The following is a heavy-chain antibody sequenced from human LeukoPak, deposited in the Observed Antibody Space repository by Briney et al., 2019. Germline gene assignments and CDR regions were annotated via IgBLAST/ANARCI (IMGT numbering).Heavy chain of an antibody. CDR3: ARRKGGWSSSLYYFDY. CDR2: IYPGDPDT. CDR1: GYSFTSYW. J-gene: IGHJ4*02. V-gene: IGHV5-51*01. D-gene: IGHD6-19*01. Sequence: GESLKISCKGSGYSFTSYWLGWVRQMPGKGLEWMGIIYPGDPDTRYSPSFQGQVTISADKSISTAYLQWSSLKASDTAMYYCARRKGGWSSSLYYFDYWGQGTLVTVSS.